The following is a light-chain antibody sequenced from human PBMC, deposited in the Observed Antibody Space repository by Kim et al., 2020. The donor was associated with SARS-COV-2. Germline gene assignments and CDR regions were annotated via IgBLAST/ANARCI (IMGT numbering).Light chain of an antibody. V-gene: IGLV3-19*01. Sequence: SSELTQDPAVSVALGQTVRITCPGDSLRSYYATWYQQKPGQAPILVIYGKNNRPSGIPDRFSGSNSGNTASLTITGTQAGDEADYYCNSRDSNDNVVFGGGTQLTVL. CDR1: SLRSYY. CDR3: NSRDSNDNVV. J-gene: IGLJ2*01. CDR2: GKN.